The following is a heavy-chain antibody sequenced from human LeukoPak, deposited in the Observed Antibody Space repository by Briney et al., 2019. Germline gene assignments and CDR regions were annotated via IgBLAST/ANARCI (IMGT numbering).Heavy chain of an antibody. CDR3: ARLYCSGGSCYGKHYFDY. Sequence: PGGSLRLSCAASGFTFSSYAMSLVRQAPGKRLEWVSYISSSSTIYYADSVKGRFTISRDNTKNSLSLQMNSLRAEDTAVYYCARLYCSGGSCYGKHYFDYWGQGALVTVSS. J-gene: IGHJ4*02. CDR2: ISSSSTI. V-gene: IGHV3-48*04. CDR1: GFTFSSYA. D-gene: IGHD2-15*01.